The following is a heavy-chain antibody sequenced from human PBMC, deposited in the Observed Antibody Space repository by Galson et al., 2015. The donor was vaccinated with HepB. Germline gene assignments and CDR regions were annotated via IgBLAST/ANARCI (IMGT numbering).Heavy chain of an antibody. CDR1: GSTLTELS. D-gene: IGHD6-13*01. CDR2: FDPEDGET. Sequence: SEKVSCKVSGSTLTELSMHWVRQAPGKGLEWMGGFDPEDGETIYAQKFQGRVTMTEDTSTDTAYMELSSLRSEDTAVYYCATPSSANSWYLFDYWGQGTLVTVSS. V-gene: IGHV1-24*01. CDR3: ATPSSANSWYLFDY. J-gene: IGHJ4*02.